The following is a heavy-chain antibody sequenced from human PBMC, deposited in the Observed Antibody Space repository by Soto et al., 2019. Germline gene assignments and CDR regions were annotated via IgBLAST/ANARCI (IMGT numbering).Heavy chain of an antibody. J-gene: IGHJ6*02. V-gene: IGHV3-74*01. Sequence: GGSLRLSCAASGFTFSSYWMHWVRQAPGKGLVWVSRINSDGSSTSYADSVKGRFTISRDNAKNTLYLQMNSLRAEDTAVYYCARVDYDILTGSLYYYYGMDVWGQGTTVTVSS. D-gene: IGHD3-9*01. CDR2: INSDGSST. CDR3: ARVDYDILTGSLYYYYGMDV. CDR1: GFTFSSYW.